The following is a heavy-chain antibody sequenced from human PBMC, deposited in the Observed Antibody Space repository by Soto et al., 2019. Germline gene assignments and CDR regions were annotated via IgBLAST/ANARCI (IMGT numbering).Heavy chain of an antibody. J-gene: IGHJ4*02. CDR1: GFTFSSYA. Sequence: GSLRLSCIGSGFTFSSYAMNWVHQAPGKGLEWVSSISSSSKYIYYTDSVKGRFTISRDNAKNSLYLQMNGLRAEDTALYYCARDPDAEYSGNYHTPRSLDSWGQGT. CDR2: ISSSSKYI. D-gene: IGHD1-26*01. CDR3: ARDPDAEYSGNYHTPRSLDS. V-gene: IGHV3-21*01.